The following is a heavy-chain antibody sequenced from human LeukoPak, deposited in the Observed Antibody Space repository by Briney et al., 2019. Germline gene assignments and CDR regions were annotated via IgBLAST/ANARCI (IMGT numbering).Heavy chain of an antibody. Sequence: GGSLRLSCAASGFTFSSYWMSWVRQAPGKGLEWVANIKPDGTEKYYVDSLKGRFTISRDNAKNSLYLQMNSLRVEDTAVYYCARGGNSSWDYWGQGALVTVSS. CDR2: IKPDGTEK. CDR3: ARGGNSSWDY. V-gene: IGHV3-7*01. J-gene: IGHJ4*02. D-gene: IGHD6-6*01. CDR1: GFTFSSYW.